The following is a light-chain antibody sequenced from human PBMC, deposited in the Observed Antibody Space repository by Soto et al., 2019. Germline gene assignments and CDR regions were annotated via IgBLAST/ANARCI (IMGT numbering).Light chain of an antibody. CDR1: QAISYNL. CDR3: QQYGDSSPI. J-gene: IGKJ4*01. Sequence: NALTQSPVTLSLTPGEVATLSCGAGQAISYNLLAWYQQKPGLAPRLLVYDASIRAKGIPDRFSGTGSGTDFTLTISRLEPEDFAMYYCQQYGDSSPIFGGGTRVEI. CDR2: DAS. V-gene: IGKV3D-20*01.